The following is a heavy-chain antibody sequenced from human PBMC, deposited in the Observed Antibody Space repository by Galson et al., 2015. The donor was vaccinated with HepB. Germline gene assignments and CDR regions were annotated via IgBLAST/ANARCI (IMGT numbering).Heavy chain of an antibody. CDR3: ARDGASGYDYLFDY. V-gene: IGHV3-48*02. Sequence: SLRLSCAASGFTFSSYSMNWVHQAPGKGLEWVSYIGSSSSTIYYADSVKGRFTISRDNAKNSLYLQMNSLRDEDTAVYYCARDGASGYDYLFDYWGQGTLVTVSS. J-gene: IGHJ4*02. D-gene: IGHD5-12*01. CDR1: GFTFSSYS. CDR2: IGSSSSTI.